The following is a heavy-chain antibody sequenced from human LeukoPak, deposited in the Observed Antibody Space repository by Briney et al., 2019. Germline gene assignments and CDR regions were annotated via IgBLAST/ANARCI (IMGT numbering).Heavy chain of an antibody. CDR1: GYTFTSCG. V-gene: IGHV1-18*01. CDR3: ARDQTLGGYYYDSSGPLSDY. D-gene: IGHD3-22*01. J-gene: IGHJ4*02. Sequence: GASVKVSCKASGYTFTSCGISWVRQAPGQGLEWMGWISAYNGNTNYAQKLQGRVTMTTDTSTSTAYMELRSLRSDDTAVYYCARDQTLGGYYYDSSGPLSDYWGQGTLVTVSS. CDR2: ISAYNGNT.